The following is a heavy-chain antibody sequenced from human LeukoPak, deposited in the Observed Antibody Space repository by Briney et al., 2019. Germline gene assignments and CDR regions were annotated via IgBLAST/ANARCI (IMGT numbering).Heavy chain of an antibody. Sequence: QTGGSLRLSCAASGFTFRNYAMSWVRQAPGKGLEWGSAIVGNGVSTYYAESVQGRFTISRDNSKNTLYLQMNSLRAEDTALYYCTKWGVYDDSTGYYDSDNCGQGTLVTVSS. CDR3: TKWGVYDDSTGYYDSDN. D-gene: IGHD3-9*01. J-gene: IGHJ4*02. CDR1: GFTFRNYA. CDR2: IVGNGVST. V-gene: IGHV3-23*01.